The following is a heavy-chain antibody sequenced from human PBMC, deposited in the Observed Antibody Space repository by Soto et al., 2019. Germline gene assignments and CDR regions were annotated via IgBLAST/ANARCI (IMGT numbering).Heavy chain of an antibody. D-gene: IGHD5-12*01. J-gene: IGHJ4*02. CDR1: GGSFSGYY. CDR2: INHSGST. V-gene: IGHV4-34*01. Sequence: SETLSLTCAVYGGSFSGYYWSWIRQPPGKGLEWIGEINHSGSTNYNPSLKSRVTISVDTSKNQFSLKLSSVTAADTAVYYCAREDIVAYYFDYWGQGNLVTVSS. CDR3: AREDIVAYYFDY.